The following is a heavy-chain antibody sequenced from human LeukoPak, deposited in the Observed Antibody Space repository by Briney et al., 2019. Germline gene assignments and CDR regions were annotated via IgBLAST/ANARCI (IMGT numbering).Heavy chain of an antibody. J-gene: IGHJ5*02. D-gene: IGHD3-10*01. CDR1: GFTFSNYW. V-gene: IGHV3-74*01. CDR2: INSDGSST. CDR3: AREVGAAQWFDP. Sequence: GGSLRLSCAASGFTFSNYWMHWVRRAPGKGLVWVSRINSDGSSTNYADSVKGRFTISRDNVKKTLYLQMNSLRDDDTAVYYCAREVGAAQWFDPWGQGTLVTVSS.